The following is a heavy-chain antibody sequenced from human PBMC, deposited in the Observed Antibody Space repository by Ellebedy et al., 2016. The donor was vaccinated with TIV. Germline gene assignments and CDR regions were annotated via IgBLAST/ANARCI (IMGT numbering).Heavy chain of an antibody. J-gene: IGHJ6*02. CDR1: GYSFTSYW. Sequence: GESLKISXKGSGYSFTSYWIGWVRQMPGKGLEWMGIIYPGDSDTRYSPSFQGQVTISADKSISTAYLQWSSLKASDTAMYYCARLGYYYGSGSYEAMDVWGQGTTVTVSS. V-gene: IGHV5-51*01. D-gene: IGHD3-10*01. CDR2: IYPGDSDT. CDR3: ARLGYYYGSGSYEAMDV.